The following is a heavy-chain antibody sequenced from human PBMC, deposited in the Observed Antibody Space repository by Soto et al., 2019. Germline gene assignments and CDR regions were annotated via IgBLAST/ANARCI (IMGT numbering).Heavy chain of an antibody. CDR3: ARDDGDY. J-gene: IGHJ4*02. CDR1: AFTFSGYW. CDR2: TNEDGSAK. Sequence: EVQLVESGGGLVQPGGSLRLCCAASAFTFSGYWMKWVRQAPGQGLEWVATTNEDGSAKYYVDSVKGRFTISRDNAKTSLSLQMNSLRAEDTAVYYCARDDGDYWGQGILVTVAS. V-gene: IGHV3-7*01.